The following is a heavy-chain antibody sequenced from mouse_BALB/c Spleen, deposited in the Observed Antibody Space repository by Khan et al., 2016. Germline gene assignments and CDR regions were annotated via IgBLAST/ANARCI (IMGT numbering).Heavy chain of an antibody. CDR2: IDPENGDT. V-gene: IGHV14-4*02. CDR1: VFNIKDCY. J-gene: IGHJ2*01. D-gene: IGHD1-1*01. Sequence: VQLQQSGAELVRSGASVKLSCTASVFNIKDCYMHWVKQRPEQGLEWIGWIDPENGDTEYAPKFQGKATMTADTSSNAAYLQFSSLTSEDSAVYYCNAIYYGSDVYFDYWGQGTTLTVSS. CDR3: NAIYYGSDVYFDY.